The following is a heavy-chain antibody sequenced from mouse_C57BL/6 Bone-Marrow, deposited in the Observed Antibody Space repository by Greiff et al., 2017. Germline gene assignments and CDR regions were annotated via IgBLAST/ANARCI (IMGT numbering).Heavy chain of an antibody. CDR2: IYPGSGST. D-gene: IGHD2-3*01. CDR3: ARCGYDGYYEDY. J-gene: IGHJ2*01. V-gene: IGHV1-55*01. Sequence: QVQLQQSGAELVKPGASVKMSCKASGYTFTSYWITWVKQRPGQGLEWIGDIYPGSGSTNYNEKFKGKATLTVDTSSSTAYMQLSSLTSEDSAVYYCARCGYDGYYEDYWGQGTTLTVSS. CDR1: GYTFTSYW.